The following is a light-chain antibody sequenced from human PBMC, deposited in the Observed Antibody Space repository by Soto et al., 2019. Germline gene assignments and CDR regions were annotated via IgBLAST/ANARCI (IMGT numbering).Light chain of an antibody. V-gene: IGLV2-14*01. J-gene: IGLJ1*01. CDR3: NSYTSSYTLV. CDR1: SSDVGGYSY. Sequence: QSVLTQPASVSGSPGQSIAISCTGTSSDVGGYSYVSWYQQQPGKAPKLVISDVSNRPSGVSDRFSGSKSGNTASLTISGLQTEDEADYYCNSYTSSYTLVFGSGTKVTVL. CDR2: DVS.